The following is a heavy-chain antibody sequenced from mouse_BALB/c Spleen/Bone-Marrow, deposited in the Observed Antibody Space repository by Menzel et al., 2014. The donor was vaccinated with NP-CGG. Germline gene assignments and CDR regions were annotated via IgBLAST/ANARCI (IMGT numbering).Heavy chain of an antibody. CDR1: GFDFSRYW. J-gene: IGHJ3*01. CDR2: INPDSSTR. V-gene: IGHV4-1*02. D-gene: IGHD1-1*01. CDR3: ARRYYYGRFAY. Sequence: DVKLQESGGGLVQPGGSLTLSCAASGFDFSRYWMSWVRQAPGKGLEWIGEINPDSSTRNYTPSLKDKFIISRDNAKNTLYLQMSKVRSEDTALYYCARRYYYGRFAYWGQGTLVTVSA.